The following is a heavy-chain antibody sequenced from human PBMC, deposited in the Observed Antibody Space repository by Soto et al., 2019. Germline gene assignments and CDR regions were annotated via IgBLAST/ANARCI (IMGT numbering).Heavy chain of an antibody. CDR1: GFTVSSHY. V-gene: IGHV3-53*01. Sequence: EVQLVESGGGLIQPGGSLRLSCAASGFTVSSHYMSWVRQAPGKGLEWVSLIYSDGSTSYPDAVKGRFTISRDNSKNTLYPQTNSLRAEDTAVCCCARGGDNFGYWGQGTLVTVFS. CDR2: IYSDGST. CDR3: ARGGDNFGY. J-gene: IGHJ4*02. D-gene: IGHD3-16*01.